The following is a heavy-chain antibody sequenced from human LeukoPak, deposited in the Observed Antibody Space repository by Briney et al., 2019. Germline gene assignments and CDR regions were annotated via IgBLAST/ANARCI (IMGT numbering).Heavy chain of an antibody. D-gene: IGHD2-2*01. Sequence: GESLKISCKGSGYTFTNYWIGWVRQMPGKGLEWMGLRNPADSDTRYSPYFQGQVTISVDKSISTTYLEWSSLKASDTAMYYCARHVSSSRVAYDVWGQGTMVTVSS. J-gene: IGHJ3*01. CDR3: ARHVSSSRVAYDV. V-gene: IGHV5-51*01. CDR1: GYTFTNYW. CDR2: RNPADSDT.